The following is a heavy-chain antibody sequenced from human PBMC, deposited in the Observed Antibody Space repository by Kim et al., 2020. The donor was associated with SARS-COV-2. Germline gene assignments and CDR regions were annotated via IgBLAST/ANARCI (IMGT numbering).Heavy chain of an antibody. CDR3: ARQGGSYFDYYYGMDV. V-gene: IGHV4-4*07. D-gene: IGHD1-26*01. Sequence: SLKRRVTMSVDTSKNQFSLKLSSVTAADTAVYYCARQGGSYFDYYYGMDVWGQGTTVTVSS. J-gene: IGHJ6*02.